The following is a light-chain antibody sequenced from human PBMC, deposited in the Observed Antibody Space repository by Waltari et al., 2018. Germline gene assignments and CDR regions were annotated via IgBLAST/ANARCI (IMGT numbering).Light chain of an antibody. CDR2: AAS. J-gene: IGKJ1*01. Sequence: AIQMTQSPSSLSASVGDRVTITCRASQGIRNDLNWYQQKPGKAPKLLIYAASILESGVPSRFSGSGSGTEFTLTISSLQPEDFATYYCLQENNYPQTFGQGTKVEIK. CDR1: QGIRND. V-gene: IGKV1-6*01. CDR3: LQENNYPQT.